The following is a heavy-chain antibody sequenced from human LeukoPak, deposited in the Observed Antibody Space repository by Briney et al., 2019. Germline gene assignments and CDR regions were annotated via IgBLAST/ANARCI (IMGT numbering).Heavy chain of an antibody. D-gene: IGHD2-21*02. CDR3: ARDQHIVVVTAMGAGDY. Sequence: ASVKVSCKASGYTFTSYGISWVRQAPGQGLEWMGWISAYNGNTNYAQKLQGRVTMTTDTSTSTAYMELRSLRSDDTDVYYCARDQHIVVVTAMGAGDYWGQGTLVTVSS. V-gene: IGHV1-18*01. CDR1: GYTFTSYG. CDR2: ISAYNGNT. J-gene: IGHJ4*02.